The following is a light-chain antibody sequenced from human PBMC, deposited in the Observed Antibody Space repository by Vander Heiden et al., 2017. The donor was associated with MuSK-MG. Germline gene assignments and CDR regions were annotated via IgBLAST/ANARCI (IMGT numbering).Light chain of an antibody. Sequence: QSALTQPASVSGSPGQSLTISCTGTSSDVGGYNFVSWYQQHPGKAPKLMSYDVSNRPSGVSNRFSGSKSGNTASLTISGLQAEDEADYYCNSYTSSSTDVFGTGTKVTVL. CDR3: NSYTSSSTDV. J-gene: IGLJ1*01. V-gene: IGLV2-14*03. CDR1: SSDVGGYNF. CDR2: DVS.